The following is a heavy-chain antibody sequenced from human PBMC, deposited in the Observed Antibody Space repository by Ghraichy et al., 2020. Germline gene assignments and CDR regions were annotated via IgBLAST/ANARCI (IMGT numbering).Heavy chain of an antibody. CDR1: GFTFSNYW. D-gene: IGHD6-19*01. CDR3: ARDSGRFFIDY. V-gene: IGHV3-7*05. CDR2: IKPDGSIK. J-gene: IGHJ4*02. Sequence: GGSLRLSCAASGFTFSNYWMTWVRQAPGKGLEWVANIKPDGSIKSCVHSLRGHFTISRDNAKNSLYLLMNSLRAEDTAVYYCARDSGRFFIDYWGQGTLLTVSS.